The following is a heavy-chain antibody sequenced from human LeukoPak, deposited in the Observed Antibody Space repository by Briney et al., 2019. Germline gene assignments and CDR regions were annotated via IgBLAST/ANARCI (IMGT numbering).Heavy chain of an antibody. CDR2: INHSGST. Sequence: SETLSLTCAVYGGSFSGYYWSWIRQPPGKGLEWIGEINHSGSTNYNPSLKSRVTISVDTSKNQFSLKLSSVTAADTAVYYCARQGGWYYWGQGTLVTVSS. CDR1: GGSFSGYY. V-gene: IGHV4-34*01. J-gene: IGHJ4*02. D-gene: IGHD6-19*01. CDR3: ARQGGWYY.